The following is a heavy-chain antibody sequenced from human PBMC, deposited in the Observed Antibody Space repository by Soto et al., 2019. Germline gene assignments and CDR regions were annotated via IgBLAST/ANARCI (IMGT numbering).Heavy chain of an antibody. J-gene: IGHJ3*02. V-gene: IGHV3-21*01. CDR1: GFTLSSYS. CDR3: ARTGGSGLKSDAFDI. Sequence: GGSLRLSCAASGFTLSSYSMNWVRQAPGKGLEWVSSISSSSSYIHYADSVKGRFTISRDNAKNSLYLQMNSLRAEDTAVYYCARTGGSGLKSDAFDIWGQGTMVTVSS. CDR2: ISSSSSYI. D-gene: IGHD6-19*01.